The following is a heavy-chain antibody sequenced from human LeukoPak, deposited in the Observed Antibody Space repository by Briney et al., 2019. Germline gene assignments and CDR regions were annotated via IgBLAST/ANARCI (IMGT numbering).Heavy chain of an antibody. CDR3: ARQMYYYDNSGYYDY. D-gene: IGHD3-22*01. Sequence: SETLPLTCIVSGXSISSSTYYWGWIRQPPGKGLEWIGSIYYSGSTYYNPSLKSRVTISVDTSKNQFSLKLSSVTAADTAVYYCARQMYYYDNSGYYDYWGQGTLVTVSS. J-gene: IGHJ4*02. V-gene: IGHV4-39*01. CDR1: GXSISSSTYY. CDR2: IYYSGST.